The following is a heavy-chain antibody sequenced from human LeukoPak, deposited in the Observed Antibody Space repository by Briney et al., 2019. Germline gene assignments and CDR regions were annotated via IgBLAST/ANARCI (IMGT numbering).Heavy chain of an antibody. CDR1: GFTFSSYA. CDR2: ISGSGGST. Sequence: GGSLRLSCAASGFTFSSYAMSWVCQAPGKGLEWVSAISGSGGSTYYADSVKGRFTISRDNSKNTLYLQMNSLRAEDTAVYYCAKRPTVTTDSSGYLPDYWGQGTLVTVSS. V-gene: IGHV3-23*01. CDR3: AKRPTVTTDSSGYLPDY. D-gene: IGHD3-22*01. J-gene: IGHJ4*02.